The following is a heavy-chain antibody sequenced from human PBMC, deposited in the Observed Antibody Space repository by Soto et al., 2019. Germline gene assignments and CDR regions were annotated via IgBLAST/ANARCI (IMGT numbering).Heavy chain of an antibody. D-gene: IGHD4-17*01. CDR2: INPNSGGT. CDR3: ARSHGDFDTYFDY. Sequence: ASVKVSCKASGYTFTGYYMHWVRQAPGQGREWMGWINPNSGGTNYAQKFQGRVTMTRDTSISTAYMELSRLRSDDTAVYYCARSHGDFDTYFDYWGQGTLVTVSS. V-gene: IGHV1-2*02. J-gene: IGHJ4*02. CDR1: GYTFTGYY.